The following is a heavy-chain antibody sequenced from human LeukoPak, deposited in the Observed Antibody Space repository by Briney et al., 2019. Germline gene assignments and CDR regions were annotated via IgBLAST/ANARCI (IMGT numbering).Heavy chain of an antibody. CDR1: GYTFTGYY. Sequence: GESLKVSCKASGYTFTGYYMHWVRQAPGQGLEWMGRIIPNSGGTNSGQKFQGRLTMTRDTSISTAYMELSRLSSDDTAVYYCARGDNDPGVFKFASWGKEPWSPSPQ. J-gene: IGHJ5*01. CDR2: IIPNSGGT. V-gene: IGHV1-2*06. CDR3: ARGDNDPGVFKFAS. D-gene: IGHD7-27*01.